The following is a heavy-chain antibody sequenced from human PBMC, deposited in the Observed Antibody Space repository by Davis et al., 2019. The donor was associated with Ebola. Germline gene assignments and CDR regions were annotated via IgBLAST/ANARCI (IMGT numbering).Heavy chain of an antibody. CDR2: IKQDGSEK. V-gene: IGHV3-7*03. CDR1: GFTFSSYW. Sequence: GESLKISCAASGFTFSSYWMSWVRQAPGKGLEWVANIKQDGSEKYYVDSVKGRFTISRDNAKNSLYLQMNSLRAEDTAVYYCASYLLPEDYWGQGTLVTVSS. CDR3: ASYLLPEDY. J-gene: IGHJ4*02.